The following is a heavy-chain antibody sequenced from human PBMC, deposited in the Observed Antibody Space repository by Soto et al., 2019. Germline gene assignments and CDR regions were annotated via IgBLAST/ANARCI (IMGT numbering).Heavy chain of an antibody. CDR3: ARGYCSTTICDPWFDP. D-gene: IGHD2-15*01. CDR2: IYPGDSDT. Sequence: GESLKISCTGVGYSFTSYWIAGVRQVPGKGLEWMGIIYPGDSDTRYSPSFQGQVTISADKSITTVYLQWSSLKASDTAMYYCARGYCSTTICDPWFDPWGQGTLVTVSS. CDR1: GYSFTSYW. V-gene: IGHV5-51*01. J-gene: IGHJ5*02.